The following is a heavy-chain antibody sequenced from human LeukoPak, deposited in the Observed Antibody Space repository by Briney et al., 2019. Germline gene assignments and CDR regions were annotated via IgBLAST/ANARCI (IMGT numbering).Heavy chain of an antibody. Sequence: GGSLRLSCAASGFTFSSYAMSWVRQAPGKGLEWVSAISGSGGSTYYADSVKGRFTISRDNSKNTLYLQMNSLRAEDTALYYCAKDSEDIVVVPAAYLDYWGLGTLVTVSS. D-gene: IGHD2-2*01. J-gene: IGHJ4*02. CDR1: GFTFSSYA. CDR3: AKDSEDIVVVPAAYLDY. V-gene: IGHV3-23*01. CDR2: ISGSGGST.